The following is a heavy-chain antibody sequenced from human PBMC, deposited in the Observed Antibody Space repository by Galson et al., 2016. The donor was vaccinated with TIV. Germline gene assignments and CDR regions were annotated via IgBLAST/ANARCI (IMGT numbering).Heavy chain of an antibody. CDR1: GGSIISHF. J-gene: IGHJ4*02. D-gene: IGHD2-21*01. CDR3: ARNAGYSSLPDD. CDR2: IYSSGDT. V-gene: IGHV4-59*11. Sequence: VTLSLTCTVSGGSIISHFWRWVRQPPGKGLEWIGYIYSSGDTNYNPSLESRLTISVDTSKNQFYLRLSSLNAADTAVYYCARNAGYSSLPDDWGQGTLVIVSS.